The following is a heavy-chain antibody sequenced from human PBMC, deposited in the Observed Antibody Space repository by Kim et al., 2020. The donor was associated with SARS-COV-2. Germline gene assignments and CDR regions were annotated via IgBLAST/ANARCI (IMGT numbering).Heavy chain of an antibody. CDR3: AKGGGNSSGYVPP. V-gene: IGHV3-23*01. D-gene: IGHD5-18*01. CDR2: ISNTAGST. Sequence: GGSLRLSCAASGFTFTTFAMSWVRQAPGKGLEWVSLISNTAGSTYYADSVKGRFTISRDDSKNTLYLQMNTLRAEDTAVYYCAKGGGNSSGYVPPWGHGT. CDR1: GFTFTTFA. J-gene: IGHJ3*01.